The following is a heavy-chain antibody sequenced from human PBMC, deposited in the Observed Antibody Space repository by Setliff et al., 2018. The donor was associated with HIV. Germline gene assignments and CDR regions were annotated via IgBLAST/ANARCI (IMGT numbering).Heavy chain of an antibody. V-gene: IGHV3-7*03. D-gene: IGHD3-22*01. CDR1: GFTFSDYW. Sequence: GGSLRLSCAASGFTFSDYWMSWVRQAPGKGLEWVANIKQDGSEKYYVDSVKGRFTISRDNAKNSLYLQMNSLRAEDTAVYYCARDLLTYYYSGGYGGLDYWGQGTLVTVS. CDR2: IKQDGSEK. CDR3: ARDLLTYYYSGGYGGLDY. J-gene: IGHJ4*02.